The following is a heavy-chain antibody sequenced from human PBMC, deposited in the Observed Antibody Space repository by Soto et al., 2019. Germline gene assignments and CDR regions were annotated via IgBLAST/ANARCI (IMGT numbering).Heavy chain of an antibody. Sequence: PSETLSLTCAVYGGSFSGYYRSWIRQPPGKGLEWIGEINHSGSTNYNPSLKSRVTISVDTSKNQFSLKLSSVTAADTAVYYCTKQQLVLGSWYYYGMDVWGQGTTVTVSS. V-gene: IGHV4-34*01. CDR2: INHSGST. CDR3: TKQQLVLGSWYYYGMDV. D-gene: IGHD6-13*01. CDR1: GGSFSGYY. J-gene: IGHJ6*02.